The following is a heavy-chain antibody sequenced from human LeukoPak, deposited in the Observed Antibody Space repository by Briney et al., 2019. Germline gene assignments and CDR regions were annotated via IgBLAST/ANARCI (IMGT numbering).Heavy chain of an antibody. CDR3: ARDSALFGSTFDL. Sequence: PSETLSLTCAVYGGYFGGYYWSWIRQPPGKGLEWIGEINHSGSTNYNPSLKSRVTISVDTSKNQFSLKLSSVTAADTAVYYCARDSALFGSTFDLWGRGTLVTVSS. D-gene: IGHD3-10*02. CDR1: GGYFGGYY. V-gene: IGHV4-34*01. J-gene: IGHJ2*01. CDR2: INHSGST.